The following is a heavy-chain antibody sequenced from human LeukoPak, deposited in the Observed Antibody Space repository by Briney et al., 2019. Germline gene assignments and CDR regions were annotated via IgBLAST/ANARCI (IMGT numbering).Heavy chain of an antibody. CDR3: AKPLGYCTGGVCYSKYLDP. J-gene: IGHJ5*02. CDR1: GFTFYNYA. CDR2: INGSGGNT. V-gene: IGHV3-23*01. D-gene: IGHD2-8*02. Sequence: GGSLRLSCTASGFTFYNYAMSWVRQAPGKGLEWVSTINGSGGNTYYADSVKGRFTISRDNSENTLYLQMNSLRAEDTAVYYCAKPLGYCTGGVCYSKYLDPWGQGTLVTVSS.